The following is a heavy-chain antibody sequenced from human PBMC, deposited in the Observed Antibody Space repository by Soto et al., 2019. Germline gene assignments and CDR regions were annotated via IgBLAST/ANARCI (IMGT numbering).Heavy chain of an antibody. CDR1: GYTFTSYD. CDR3: AGPIAAAGGSYYYGMDV. V-gene: IGHV1-8*01. J-gene: IGHJ6*02. Sequence: QVQLVQSGAEVKKPGASVKVSCKASGYTFTSYDINWVRQATGQGLEWMGWMNPNSGNTGYAQKSQGRVTMTRHTSISTAYMELSSLRSEDTAVYYCAGPIAAAGGSYYYGMDVWGQGTTVTVSS. CDR2: MNPNSGNT. D-gene: IGHD6-13*01.